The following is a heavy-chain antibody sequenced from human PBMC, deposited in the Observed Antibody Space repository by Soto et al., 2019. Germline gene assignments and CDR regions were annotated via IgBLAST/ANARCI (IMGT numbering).Heavy chain of an antibody. CDR1: GYTFTRYG. Sequence: QVQLVQSGAEVKNPGASVKVSCKASGYTFTRYGIGWARQAPGQGLEWMGWINTYNGNTNYAQNVQGRVTLTTDTSTSTAYRELRSLRSKDKAIYYCAMVDVYVTPSPQDVWGQGTTVIVSS. CDR3: AMVDVYVTPSPQDV. CDR2: INTYNGNT. J-gene: IGHJ6*02. D-gene: IGHD3-16*01. V-gene: IGHV1-18*01.